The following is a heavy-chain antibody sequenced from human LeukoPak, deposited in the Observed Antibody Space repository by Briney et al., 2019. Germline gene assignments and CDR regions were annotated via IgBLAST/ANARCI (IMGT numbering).Heavy chain of an antibody. V-gene: IGHV4-61*02. CDR2: IYTSGST. J-gene: IGHJ4*02. CDR3: ARVDGLGESYLTGYRKYYFDY. CDR1: GGSISSGSYY. Sequence: PSQTLSLTCTVSGGSISSGSYYWSWIRQPAGKGLEWIGRIYTSGSTNYNPSLKSRVTISVDTSKNQFSLKLSSVTAADTAVYYCARVDGLGESYLTGYRKYYFDYWGQGTLVTVSS. D-gene: IGHD3-9*01.